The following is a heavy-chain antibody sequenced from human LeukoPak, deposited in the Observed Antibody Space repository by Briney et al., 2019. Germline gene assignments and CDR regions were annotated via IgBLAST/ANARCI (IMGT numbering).Heavy chain of an antibody. V-gene: IGHV1-58*01. CDR2: IVAGSGNT. CDR1: GFTFTSSA. CDR3: AAGVDDSGSYSSLLDY. J-gene: IGHJ4*02. Sequence: SVKVSCKASGFTFTSSAVQWVRQARGQRLEWIGWIVAGSGNTNYAQKFQERVTITRDMSTSTAYMELSSLRSEDTAVYYCAAGVDDSGSYSSLLDYWGQGTLVTVSS. D-gene: IGHD3-10*01.